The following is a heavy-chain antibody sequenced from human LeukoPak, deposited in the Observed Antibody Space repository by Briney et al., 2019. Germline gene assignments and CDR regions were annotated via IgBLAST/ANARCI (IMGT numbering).Heavy chain of an antibody. CDR1: GFTFSSYA. D-gene: IGHD3-10*01. CDR2: ISGSGGST. V-gene: IGHV3-23*01. J-gene: IGHJ4*02. Sequence: GGSLRLSCAASGFTFSSYAMSWVRQAPGKGLEWVSAISGSGGSTYYADSVKGRFTISRDNSKNTLYLQMNSLRAEDTAVYYCAKGSITMVRGVILFDYWGQGTLVTVPS. CDR3: AKGSITMVRGVILFDY.